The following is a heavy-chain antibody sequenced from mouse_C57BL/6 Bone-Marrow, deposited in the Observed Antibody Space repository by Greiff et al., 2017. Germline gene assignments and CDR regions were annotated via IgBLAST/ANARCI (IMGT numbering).Heavy chain of an antibody. V-gene: IGHV1-63*01. J-gene: IGHJ2*01. D-gene: IGHD2-3*01. CDR3: ARTDGYYEADY. CDR1: GYTFTNYW. Sequence: VQRVESGAELVRPGTSVKMSCKASGYTFTNYWIGWAKQRPGHGLEWIGDIYPGGGYTNYNEKFKGKATLTADKSSSTAYMQFSSLTSEDSAIYYCARTDGYYEADYWGQGTTLTVSS. CDR2: IYPGGGYT.